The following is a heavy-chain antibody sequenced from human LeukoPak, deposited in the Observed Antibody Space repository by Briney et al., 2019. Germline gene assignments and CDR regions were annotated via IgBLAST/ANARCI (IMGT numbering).Heavy chain of an antibody. V-gene: IGHV3-30-3*01. CDR2: ISYDGSNK. CDR3: AREQVPAAAQGPPYYGMDV. CDR1: GFTFSSYA. D-gene: IGHD2-2*01. Sequence: PGRSLRLSCAASGFTFSSYAMHWVRQAPGKGLEWVAVISYDGSNKYYADSVKGRFTISRDNSKNTLYLQMNSLRAEDTAVYYCAREQVPAAAQGPPYYGMDVWGQGTTVTVSS. J-gene: IGHJ6*02.